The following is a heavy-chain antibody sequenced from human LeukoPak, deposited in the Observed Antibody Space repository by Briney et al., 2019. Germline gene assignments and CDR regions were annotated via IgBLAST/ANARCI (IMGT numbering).Heavy chain of an antibody. CDR1: RFTFSSYG. CDR2: IWYDGSDK. J-gene: IGHJ6*03. V-gene: IGHV3-33*01. D-gene: IGHD5-12*01. Sequence: GGSLRLSCAASRFTFSSYGMHWVRQAPGKGLEWVAVIWYDGSDKYYADSVKGRFTISRDNSKNTLYLQMNSLRAEDTAVYYCARAIVATGYYMDVWGKGTTVTVSS. CDR3: ARAIVATGYYMDV.